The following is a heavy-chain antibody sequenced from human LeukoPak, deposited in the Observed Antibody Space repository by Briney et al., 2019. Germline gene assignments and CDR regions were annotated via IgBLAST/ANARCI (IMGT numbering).Heavy chain of an antibody. CDR2: IYYSGST. CDR1: GGSISSYY. V-gene: IGHV4-59*12. Sequence: SETLSLTCTVSGGSISSYYWSWIRQPPGKGLEWIGYIYYSGSTNYNPSLKSRVTISVDTSKNQFSLKLSSVTAADTAVYYCARGTRGLRYFDWAGYYYYYMDVWGKGTTVTISS. D-gene: IGHD3-9*01. J-gene: IGHJ6*03. CDR3: ARGTRGLRYFDWAGYYYYYMDV.